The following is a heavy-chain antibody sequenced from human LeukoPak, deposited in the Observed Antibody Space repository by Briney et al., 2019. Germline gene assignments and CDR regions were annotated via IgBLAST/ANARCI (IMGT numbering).Heavy chain of an antibody. J-gene: IGHJ4*02. V-gene: IGHV3-9*01. CDR3: ASRDSSGWYYFDY. CDR2: ISWNSGSM. CDR1: GFTFDDYA. D-gene: IGHD6-19*01. Sequence: GGSLRLSCAASGFTFDDYAMHWVRQAPGKGLEWVSGISWNSGSMDYADSVKGRFTISRDNAKNSLYLQTNSLRAEDTAVYYCASRDSSGWYYFDYWGQGTLVTVSS.